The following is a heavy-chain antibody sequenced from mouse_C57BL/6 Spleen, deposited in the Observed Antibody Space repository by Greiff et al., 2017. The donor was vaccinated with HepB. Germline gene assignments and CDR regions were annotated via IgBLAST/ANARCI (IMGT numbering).Heavy chain of an antibody. V-gene: IGHV14-4*01. D-gene: IGHD1-1*01. Sequence: VQLQQSGAELVRPGASVKLSCTASGFNIKDDYMHWVKQRPEQGLEWIGWIDPENGDTEYASKFQGKATITADTSSNTAHLQLSSLTSEDTAVYYCTRGYGSSYDWFAYWGQGTLVTVSA. CDR3: TRGYGSSYDWFAY. CDR1: GFNIKDDY. CDR2: IDPENGDT. J-gene: IGHJ3*01.